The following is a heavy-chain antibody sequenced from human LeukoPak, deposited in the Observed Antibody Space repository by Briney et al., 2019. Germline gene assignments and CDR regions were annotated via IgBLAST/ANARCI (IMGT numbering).Heavy chain of an antibody. CDR3: AKAGSSGYTGYFDY. CDR2: ISWNSGSI. Sequence: GGSLRLSCAASGFTFDDYAMHWVRQAPGKGLEGVSGISWNSGSIGYADSVKGRFTISRDNAKNSLYLQMNSLRAEDMALYYCAKAGSSGYTGYFDYWGQGTLVTVSS. CDR1: GFTFDDYA. D-gene: IGHD3-22*01. V-gene: IGHV3-9*03. J-gene: IGHJ4*02.